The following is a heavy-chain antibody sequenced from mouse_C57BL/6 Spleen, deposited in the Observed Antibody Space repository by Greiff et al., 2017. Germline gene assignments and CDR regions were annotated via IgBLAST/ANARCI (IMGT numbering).Heavy chain of an antibody. V-gene: IGHV1-81*01. D-gene: IGHD2-2*01. CDR3: ARYGYDGAWFAY. Sequence: QVQLQQSGAELARPGASVKLSCKASGYTFTSYGISWVKQRTGQGLEWIGEIYPRRGNSYYNEKFKGKVPLTADKSSSTAYMELRSLTSEDSAVYFCARYGYDGAWFAYWGQGTLVTVSA. CDR2: IYPRRGNS. CDR1: GYTFTSYG. J-gene: IGHJ3*01.